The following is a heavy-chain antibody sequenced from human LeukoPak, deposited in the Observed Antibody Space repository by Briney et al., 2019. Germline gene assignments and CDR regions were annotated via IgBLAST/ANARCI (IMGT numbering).Heavy chain of an antibody. CDR2: IYTSGST. CDR3: AREMTTGGFFDY. D-gene: IGHD4-17*01. J-gene: IGHJ4*02. CDR1: GGSISSGSYY. V-gene: IGHV4-61*02. Sequence: SETLSLTCTVSGGSISSGSYYWSWIRQPAGKGLEWIGRIYTSGSTYYNPSLKSRVTISVDRSKNQFSLKLSSVTAADTAVYYCAREMTTGGFFDYWGQGTLVTVSS.